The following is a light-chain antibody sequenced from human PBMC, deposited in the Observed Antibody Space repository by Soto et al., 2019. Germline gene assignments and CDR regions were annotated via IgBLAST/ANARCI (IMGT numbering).Light chain of an antibody. CDR3: SSDTSSSTLG. V-gene: IGLV2-14*01. CDR2: DVS. Sequence: QSVLTQPASVSGSPGQSSTISCTGTSSDVGGYNYVSWYQQHPGKAPKLMIYDVSNRPSGVSNRFSGSKSGNTASLTISGLQAEDEAEYYCSSDTSSSTLGFGGGTKVPVL. CDR1: SSDVGGYNY. J-gene: IGLJ3*02.